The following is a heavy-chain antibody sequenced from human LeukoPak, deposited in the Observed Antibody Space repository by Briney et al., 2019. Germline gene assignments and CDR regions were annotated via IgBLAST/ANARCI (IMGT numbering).Heavy chain of an antibody. CDR2: IYPGDSDT. Sequence: GESLKISCKGSGYSFTSYWIGWVRQMPGKGLEWMGIIYPGDSDTRYSPSFQGQVTISADKSISTAYLQWSSLKASDTAMYYCARQPTTVVTPLLNGYGYYYYYYGMDVWGKGTTVTVSS. CDR1: GYSFTSYW. CDR3: ARQPTTVVTPLLNGYGYYYYYYGMDV. D-gene: IGHD4-23*01. J-gene: IGHJ6*04. V-gene: IGHV5-51*01.